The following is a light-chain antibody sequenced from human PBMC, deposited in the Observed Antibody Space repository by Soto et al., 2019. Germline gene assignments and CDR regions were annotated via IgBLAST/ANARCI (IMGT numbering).Light chain of an antibody. CDR2: DAS. J-gene: IGKJ5*01. CDR3: QQRSNWPPIT. V-gene: IGKV3D-20*02. Sequence: EIVMTQSPATLSVSPGERATLSCRASQSLSSINLAWFQQKPGQAPRLLIYDASNRATGIPARFSGSGSGTDFTLTISRLEPEDFAVYYCQQRSNWPPITFGQGTRLEI. CDR1: QSLSSIN.